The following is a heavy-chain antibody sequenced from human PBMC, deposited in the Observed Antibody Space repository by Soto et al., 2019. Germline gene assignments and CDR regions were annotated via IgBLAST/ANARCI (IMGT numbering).Heavy chain of an antibody. V-gene: IGHV4-61*01. CDR2: IYYSGST. Sequence: QVQLQESGPGLVKPSETLSLTCTVSGGSVSSGSYYWSWIRQLPGKGLEWIGYIYYSGSTNYNPSLKSRVTISVDTSKNQFSPKLSSVTAADTAVYYCANYPTTVTSDYWGQGTLVTVSS. CDR3: ANYPTTVTSDY. D-gene: IGHD4-17*01. CDR1: GGSVSSGSYY. J-gene: IGHJ4*02.